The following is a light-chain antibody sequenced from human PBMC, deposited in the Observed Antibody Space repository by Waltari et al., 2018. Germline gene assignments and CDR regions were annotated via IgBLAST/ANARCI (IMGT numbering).Light chain of an antibody. CDR3: QQTYSIPYT. CDR1: QTINKF. Sequence: DIQMTQSPSSLSASIGDRITISCRANQTINKFLNWYQQKGSKAPKLLIFSASSLQSGVLLSFSGSGSGTDFTLTISSLQPEDFATYYCQQTYSIPYTFGQGTNLEI. J-gene: IGKJ2*01. CDR2: SAS. V-gene: IGKV1-39*01.